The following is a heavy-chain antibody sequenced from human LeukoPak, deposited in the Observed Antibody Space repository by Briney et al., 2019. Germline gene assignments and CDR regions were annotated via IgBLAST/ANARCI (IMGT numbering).Heavy chain of an antibody. J-gene: IGHJ1*01. CDR2: IIGSGGST. Sequence: GSLRLPCAAPGFTFSSYAMSWVRQAPGKGREWVSAIIGSGGSTYYADSVKGRFTISRDNSKNTLYLQMNSLRAEDTAVYYCAKDSYCSSTSCYIAEYFQHWGQGTLVTVSS. CDR3: AKDSYCSSTSCYIAEYFQH. D-gene: IGHD2-2*02. CDR1: GFTFSSYA. V-gene: IGHV3-23*01.